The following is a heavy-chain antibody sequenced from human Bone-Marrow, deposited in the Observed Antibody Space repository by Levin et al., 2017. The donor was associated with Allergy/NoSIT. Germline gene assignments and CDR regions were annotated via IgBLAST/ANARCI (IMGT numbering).Heavy chain of an antibody. Sequence: GESLKISCAASGFILSTYDIHWVRQVVGKGLEWVAEIGTASDSYYSDSVKGRFTVSRENSKNSVYLQMNSLRDGDTAVYFCTRDLSRNGMDVWGQGTTVTVSS. CDR3: TRDLSRNGMDV. J-gene: IGHJ6*02. CDR1: GFILSTYD. V-gene: IGHV3-13*01. CDR2: IGTASDS.